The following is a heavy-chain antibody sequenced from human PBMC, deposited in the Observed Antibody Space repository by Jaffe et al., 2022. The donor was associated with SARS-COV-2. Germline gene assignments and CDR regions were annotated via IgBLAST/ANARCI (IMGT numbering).Heavy chain of an antibody. V-gene: IGHV4-34*01. Sequence: QVQLQQWGAGLLKPSETLSLTCAVYGGSFSGYYWSWIRQPPGKGLEWIGEINHSGSTNYNPSLKSRVTISVDTSKNQFSLKLSSVTAADTAVYYCARGWIKYYDILFHWFDPWGQGTLVTVSS. CDR1: GGSFSGYY. CDR3: ARGWIKYYDILFHWFDP. J-gene: IGHJ5*02. CDR2: INHSGST. D-gene: IGHD3-9*01.